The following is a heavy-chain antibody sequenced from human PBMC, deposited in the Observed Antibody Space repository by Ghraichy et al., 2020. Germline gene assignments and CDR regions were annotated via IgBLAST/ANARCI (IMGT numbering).Heavy chain of an antibody. V-gene: IGHV4-59*08. CDR3: ARPLLTGYYSTPYDAFDI. J-gene: IGHJ3*02. CDR2: IYYSGST. Sequence: SETLSLTCTVSGGSISSYYWSWIRQPPGKGLEWIGYIYYSGSTNYNPSLKSRVTISVDTSKNQFSLKLSSVTAADTAVYYCARPLLTGYYSTPYDAFDIWGQGTMVTVSS. CDR1: GGSISSYY. D-gene: IGHD3-9*01.